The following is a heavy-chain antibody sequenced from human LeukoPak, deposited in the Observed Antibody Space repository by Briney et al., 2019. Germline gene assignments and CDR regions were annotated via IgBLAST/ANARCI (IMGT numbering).Heavy chain of an antibody. D-gene: IGHD6-13*01. CDR3: ARGVTAARDGLDI. Sequence: PSETLSLTCIVSGGSISNSYWSWIRQPVGTGLEWIGRIYPSGSTNYNPSLKSRVTMSLDTSKNQFSLKLTSVTAADTAVYYCARGVTAARDGLDIWGQGTMVTVSS. V-gene: IGHV4-4*07. CDR2: IYPSGST. J-gene: IGHJ3*02. CDR1: GGSISNSY.